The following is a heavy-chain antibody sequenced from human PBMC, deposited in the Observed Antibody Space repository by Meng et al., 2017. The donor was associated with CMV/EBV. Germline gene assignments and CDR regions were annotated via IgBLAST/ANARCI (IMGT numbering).Heavy chain of an antibody. CDR1: GSLRSSSYY. CDR3: ARDVQGVVVPAEWFDP. D-gene: IGHD2-2*01. Sequence: GSLRSSSYYWGWIRQPPGKGLEWIGSIYYSGSTYYNPSLKSRVTISVDTSKNQFSLKLSSVTAADTAVYYCARDVQGVVVPAEWFDPWGQGTLVTVSS. CDR2: IYYSGST. J-gene: IGHJ5*02. V-gene: IGHV4-39*07.